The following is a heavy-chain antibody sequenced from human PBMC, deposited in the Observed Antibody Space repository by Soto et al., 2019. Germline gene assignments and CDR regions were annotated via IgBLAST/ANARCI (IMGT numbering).Heavy chain of an antibody. CDR1: GSSFSGYY. D-gene: IGHD6-19*01. V-gene: IGHV4-34*01. Sequence: SETLSLTCAAYGSSFSGYYWSWIRQPPGKGLEWIGEINHSGNTNYNPSLKSRVTISVDTSKNQFSLKLSSVTAADTAVYYCARKGSVAQAAYYFDYWGQGTLVTVSS. CDR3: ARKGSVAQAAYYFDY. CDR2: INHSGNT. J-gene: IGHJ4*02.